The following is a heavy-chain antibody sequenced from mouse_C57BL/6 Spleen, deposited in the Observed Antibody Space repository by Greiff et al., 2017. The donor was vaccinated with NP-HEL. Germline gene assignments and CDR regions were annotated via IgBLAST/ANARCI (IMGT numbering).Heavy chain of an antibody. CDR3: ARHEEAYYSNLGFFDY. D-gene: IGHD2-5*01. J-gene: IGHJ2*01. CDR2: FYPGSGSI. Sequence: VQLQQSGAELVKPGASVKLSCTASGYTFTEYTIHWVKQRSGQGLEWIGWFYPGSGSIKYNEKFKDKATLTADKSSSTVYMELSRLTSEDSAVYFCARHEEAYYSNLGFFDYWGQGTTLTVSS. CDR1: GYTFTEYT. V-gene: IGHV1-62-2*01.